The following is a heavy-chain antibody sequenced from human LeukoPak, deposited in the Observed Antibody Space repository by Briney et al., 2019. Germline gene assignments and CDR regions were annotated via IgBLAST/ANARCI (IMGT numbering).Heavy chain of an antibody. Sequence: PSETLSLTCAVYGGSCIDYYCSWIRQPPGKGLEWIGEIHPYGTFYYNSSLRSRLTISIDTSKTQFSLRLTSVTAADTAFYYCARGRDRSKAGAHWGQGTLVTVSS. CDR3: ARGRDRSKAGAH. V-gene: IGHV4-34*01. CDR1: GGSCIDYY. D-gene: IGHD4/OR15-4a*01. J-gene: IGHJ4*02. CDR2: IHPYGTF.